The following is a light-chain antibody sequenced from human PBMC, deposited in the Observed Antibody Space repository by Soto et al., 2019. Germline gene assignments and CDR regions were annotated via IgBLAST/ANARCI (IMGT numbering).Light chain of an antibody. Sequence: DIQMTQSPSSLSASVGDRVTITCRASQSISNYLNWYQQKPGKAPKLLIYAASSLQSGVPSRFSGSGSGTDFTLTISSLQPEDFATYYCQQSFSTLVTFGGGTKVDI. CDR3: QQSFSTLVT. V-gene: IGKV1-39*01. CDR1: QSISNY. J-gene: IGKJ4*01. CDR2: AAS.